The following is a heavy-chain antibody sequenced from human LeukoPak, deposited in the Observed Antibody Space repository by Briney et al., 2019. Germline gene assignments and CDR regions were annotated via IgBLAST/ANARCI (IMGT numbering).Heavy chain of an antibody. V-gene: IGHV4-39*07. CDR1: GGSISSSSYY. CDR2: IYYSGST. D-gene: IGHD3-9*01. CDR3: SEVPYFYSFYYIDV. J-gene: IGHJ6*03. Sequence: SETLSLTCTVSGGSISSSSYYWGWIRQPPGKGLEWIGSIYYSGSTYYNPSLKSRVTISVDTSKNQFSLKLSSVTAADTAVYYCSEVPYFYSFYYIDVWGKGTTVTVSS.